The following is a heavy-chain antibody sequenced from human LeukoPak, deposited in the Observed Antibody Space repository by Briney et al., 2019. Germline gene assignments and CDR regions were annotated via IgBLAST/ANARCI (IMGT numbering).Heavy chain of an antibody. J-gene: IGHJ4*02. CDR1: GGSFSGYY. Sequence: SETLSLTCAVYGGSFSGYYWSWIRQPAGKGLEWIGRIYTSGSTNYNPSLKSRVTISVDTSKNQFSLKLSSVTAADTAVYYCAREKVTTIFGATTLGPFDYWGQGTLVTVSS. CDR2: IYTSGST. D-gene: IGHD3-3*01. CDR3: AREKVTTIFGATTLGPFDY. V-gene: IGHV4-4*07.